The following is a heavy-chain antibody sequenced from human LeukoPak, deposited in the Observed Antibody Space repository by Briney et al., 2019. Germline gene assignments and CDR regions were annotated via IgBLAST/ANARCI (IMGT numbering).Heavy chain of an antibody. J-gene: IGHJ4*02. CDR3: ARDGGHSTDLDY. V-gene: IGHV3-7*01. Sequence: GWSLRLSCATSGFTFRRHWMTWVRQAPGKGPEWVANIKQDGSERYYVHSVRGRFTISRDNAKNALYLQMNSLRAEDTAVYYCARDGGHSTDLDYWGQGILVTVSS. CDR2: IKQDGSER. D-gene: IGHD2-8*02. CDR1: GFTFRRHW.